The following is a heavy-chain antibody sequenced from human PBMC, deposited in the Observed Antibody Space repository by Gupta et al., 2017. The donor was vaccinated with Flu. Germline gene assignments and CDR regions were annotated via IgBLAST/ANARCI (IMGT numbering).Heavy chain of an antibody. CDR1: FSGNW. V-gene: IGHV3-7*01. J-gene: IGHJ4*02. CDR2: LKHDGSDK. Sequence: FSGNWMNWVRQAPRNGLELVTNLKHDGSDKYQWVAVKGRFTISRDNAKNSLYLQMNTLTAADTAVYFCASDDSDWPNWLDSWGQGTQVTVS. CDR3: ASDDSDWPNWLDS. D-gene: IGHD2-21*02.